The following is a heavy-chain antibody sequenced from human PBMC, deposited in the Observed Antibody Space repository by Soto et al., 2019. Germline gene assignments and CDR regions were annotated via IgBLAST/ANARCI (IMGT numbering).Heavy chain of an antibody. V-gene: IGHV3-21*01. Sequence: GGSLRLSCAASGFIFTNFNMNWVRQAPGKGLEWVSSISSSGTYIYYADSVKGRFTISRDNGKNSLYLQMNSLRAEDTAVYYCVRIYCSGGFCYSAVFDVWGHGTVVTVSS. D-gene: IGHD2-15*01. CDR2: ISSSGTYI. CDR3: VRIYCSGGFCYSAVFDV. CDR1: GFIFTNFN. J-gene: IGHJ3*01.